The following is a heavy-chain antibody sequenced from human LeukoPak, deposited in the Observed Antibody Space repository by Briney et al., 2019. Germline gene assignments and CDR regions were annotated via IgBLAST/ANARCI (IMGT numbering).Heavy chain of an antibody. CDR3: ASYGDYLGY. CDR2: IYDSGST. D-gene: IGHD4-17*01. V-gene: IGHV4-39*01. Sequence: SETLSLTCTVSGGSIRSSYYYWGWIRQPPGKGLEWIGSIYDSGSTYYNPSLKSRVTISVDTSKNQFSLKLNSVTAADTAVYYCASYGDYLGYWGQGTLVTVSS. J-gene: IGHJ4*02. CDR1: GGSIRSSYYY.